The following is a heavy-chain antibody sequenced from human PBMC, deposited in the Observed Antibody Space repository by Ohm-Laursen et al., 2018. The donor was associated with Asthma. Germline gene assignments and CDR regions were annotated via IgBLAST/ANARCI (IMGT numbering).Heavy chain of an antibody. CDR1: GGSISSYY. CDR3: ARVFGYYDSSLDY. Sequence: GTLSLTCTVSGGSISSYYWSWIRQPPGKGLEWIGYIYYSGSTNYNPSLKSRVTISVDTSKNQFSLKLSSVTAADTAVYYCARVFGYYDSSLDYWGQGTLVTVSS. D-gene: IGHD3-22*01. J-gene: IGHJ4*02. V-gene: IGHV4-59*01. CDR2: IYYSGST.